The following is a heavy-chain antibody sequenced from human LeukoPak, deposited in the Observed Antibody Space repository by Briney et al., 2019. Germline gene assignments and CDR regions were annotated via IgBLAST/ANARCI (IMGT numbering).Heavy chain of an antibody. Sequence: APVKISCKVFGYTLTDNYMHWVQQAPGKGLEWMGLVDPEDGETIYAEKFQGRVTIPADTSTDTAYMELSSLRSEDTAVYYCATGHYYRGAFDIWGQGTMVTVSS. D-gene: IGHD3-22*01. V-gene: IGHV1-69-2*01. CDR3: ATGHYYRGAFDI. J-gene: IGHJ3*02. CDR2: VDPEDGET. CDR1: GYTLTDNY.